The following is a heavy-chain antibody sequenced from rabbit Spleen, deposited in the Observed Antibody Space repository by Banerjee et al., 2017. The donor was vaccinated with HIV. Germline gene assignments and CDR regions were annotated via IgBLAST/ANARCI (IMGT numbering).Heavy chain of an antibody. V-gene: IGHV1S45*01. J-gene: IGHJ6*01. CDR1: GFSFSSSYW. Sequence: QEQLEESGGDLVKPEGSLTLTCTASGFSFSSSYWICWVRQAPGKGLEWIGCIATSSGTTYYASWAKGRFAISKTSSTTVTLQMTRLTAADTTTYFCARDTSSSFSSYGMDLLGPGTLVTVS. D-gene: IGHD1-1*01. CDR2: IATSSGTT. CDR3: ARDTSSSFSSYGMDL.